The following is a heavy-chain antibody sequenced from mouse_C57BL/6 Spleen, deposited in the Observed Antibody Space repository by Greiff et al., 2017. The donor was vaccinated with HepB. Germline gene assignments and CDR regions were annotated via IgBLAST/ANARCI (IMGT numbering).Heavy chain of an antibody. CDR1: GFNIKDYY. CDR2: IEPEDGET. Sequence: EVMLVESGAELVKPGASVKLSCTASGFNIKDYYMPWVKQKTEQGLEWIGRIEPEDGETKYAPKFQGKATITADTSSNTAYLQLSSLTSEDTAVYYCAVYDLYFDDWGQGTTLTVSS. V-gene: IGHV14-2*01. CDR3: AVYDLYFDD. J-gene: IGHJ2*01. D-gene: IGHD2-3*01.